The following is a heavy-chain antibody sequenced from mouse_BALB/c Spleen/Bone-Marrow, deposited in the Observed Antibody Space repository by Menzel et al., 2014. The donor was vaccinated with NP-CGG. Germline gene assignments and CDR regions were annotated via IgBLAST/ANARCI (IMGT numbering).Heavy chain of an antibody. CDR3: ARVSSTMITTVFAY. D-gene: IGHD2-4*01. V-gene: IGHV2-9*02. J-gene: IGHJ3*01. CDR1: GFSLTSYG. CDR2: IWSGGST. Sequence: VQLVESGPGLASPSQRLSITCTVSGFSLTSYGVHWVRQPPGKGLEWLGVIWSGGSTNYNSALMSRLSISKDDSKSXVFLKMNSLQTDDTAMYYCARVSSTMITTVFAYWGQGTLVTVSA.